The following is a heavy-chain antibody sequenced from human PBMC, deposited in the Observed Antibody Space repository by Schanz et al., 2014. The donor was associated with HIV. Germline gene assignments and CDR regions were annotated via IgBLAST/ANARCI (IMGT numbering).Heavy chain of an antibody. CDR2: ISASGART. Sequence: EGQLLESGGGLVQPGRSLRLSCAASGFSFSSYAMSWVRQAPGKGLEWVTGISASGARTDYANSVKGRFTTSRDNSRNTVYLQMNSLRAEDTAVYYCAKCPTMVRGTGMDVWGQGTTVTVSS. J-gene: IGHJ6*02. CDR1: GFSFSSYA. V-gene: IGHV3-23*01. CDR3: AKCPTMVRGTGMDV. D-gene: IGHD3-10*01.